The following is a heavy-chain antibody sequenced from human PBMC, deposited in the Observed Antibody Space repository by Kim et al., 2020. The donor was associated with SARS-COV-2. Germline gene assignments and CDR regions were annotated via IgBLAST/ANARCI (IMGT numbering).Heavy chain of an antibody. Sequence: SVKVSCKASGGTFITHGINWVRQAPGQGLEWMGGIIPVFGITNYAQKFQGRVLITADESTRTAYMELSSLRSHDTAVYYCARGGDYNWFDPWGQGTLVTVSS. CDR3: ARGGDYNWFDP. V-gene: IGHV1-69*13. D-gene: IGHD3-16*01. CDR2: IIPVFGIT. CDR1: GGTFITHG. J-gene: IGHJ5*02.